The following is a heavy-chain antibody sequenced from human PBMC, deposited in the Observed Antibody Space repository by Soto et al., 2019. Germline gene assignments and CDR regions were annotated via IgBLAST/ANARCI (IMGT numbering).Heavy chain of an antibody. CDR3: ARERRSVYFAWFYP. CDR1: GGSFSGSD. Sequence: XTLCFPGSLYGGSFSGSDCGWIRQPPGKGLEWIGKINHSGSTNYNPSLKGGVTISGYTSKNQFSLKLSSVTEAETAVYYCARERRSVYFAWFYPWGQGPLFTAPQ. V-gene: IGHV4-34*01. D-gene: IGHD3-9*01. J-gene: IGHJ5*02. CDR2: INHSGST.